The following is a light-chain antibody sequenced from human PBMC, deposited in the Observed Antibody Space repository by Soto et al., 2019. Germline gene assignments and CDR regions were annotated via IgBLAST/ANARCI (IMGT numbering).Light chain of an antibody. J-gene: IGLJ2*01. Sequence: QSVLTQPPSVSGAPGQRVTISCTGSSSNIGAGYDVHWYQHLPGTAPKLLIYANSNRPSGVADRFSGSQSGTSASLAITGLQAEDEADYYCQSYDSSLSGSVFGGGTKLTVL. CDR3: QSYDSSLSGSV. V-gene: IGLV1-40*01. CDR1: SSNIGAGYD. CDR2: ANS.